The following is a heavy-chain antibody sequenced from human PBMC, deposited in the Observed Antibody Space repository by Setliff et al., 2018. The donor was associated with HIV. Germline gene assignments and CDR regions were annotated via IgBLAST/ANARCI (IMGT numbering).Heavy chain of an antibody. Sequence: SETLSLTCTVSGGSISSGTYYWSWIRQPAGKGLEWIGRIHSSGSTNYNLSLKSRVTISVDMSKNQFSLKLSSVTAADTAVYYCASSFFGSGTYCNDLAYWGQGILVTVSS. CDR3: ASSFFGSGTYCNDLAY. CDR1: GGSISSGTYY. D-gene: IGHD3-10*01. V-gene: IGHV4-61*02. CDR2: IHSSGST. J-gene: IGHJ4*02.